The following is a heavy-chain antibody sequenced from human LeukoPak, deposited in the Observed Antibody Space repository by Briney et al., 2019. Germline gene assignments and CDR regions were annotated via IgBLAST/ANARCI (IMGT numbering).Heavy chain of an antibody. CDR2: INPSGGST. D-gene: IGHD6-13*01. CDR3: ARAGLGGIAALMGY. J-gene: IGHJ4*02. Sequence: ASVKVSCKAPGYTFTSYYMHWVRQAPGQGLEWVGIINPSGGSTSYAQKFQGRVTMTRDMSTSTVYMELSSLRSEDTAVYYCARAGLGGIAALMGYWGQGTLVTVSS. V-gene: IGHV1-46*01. CDR1: GYTFTSYY.